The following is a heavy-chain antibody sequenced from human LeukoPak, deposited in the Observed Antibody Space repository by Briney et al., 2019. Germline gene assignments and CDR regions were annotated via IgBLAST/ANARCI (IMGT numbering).Heavy chain of an antibody. CDR3: ASEYGDYFDS. CDR1: GCTFTSYY. CDR2: INPSGGST. V-gene: IGHV1-46*01. Sequence: ASVKVSCKASGCTFTSYYMHWVRQAPGQGLEWMGIINPSGGSTSYAQKFQGRVTMTRDMSTSTVYMELSSRRSEDTAVYYCASEYGDYFDSWGQGILVTVSS. J-gene: IGHJ4*02. D-gene: IGHD4-17*01.